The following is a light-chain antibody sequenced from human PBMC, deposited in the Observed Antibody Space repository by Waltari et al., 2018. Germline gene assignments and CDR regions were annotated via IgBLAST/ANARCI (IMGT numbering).Light chain of an antibody. CDR1: SSDVGSYNY. J-gene: IGLJ3*02. CDR3: TSYTTSNTVL. Sequence: QSALTQPASVSGSPGQSITISCTGTSSDVGSYNYVPWYQQHPGKAPKLMIYDVTNRPSGVSNRFSGSKSGNTASLTISGLQAEDEADYYCTSYTTSNTVLFGGGTKLTVL. V-gene: IGLV2-14*03. CDR2: DVT.